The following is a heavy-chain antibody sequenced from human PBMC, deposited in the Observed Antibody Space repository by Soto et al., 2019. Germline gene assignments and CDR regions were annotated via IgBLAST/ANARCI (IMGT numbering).Heavy chain of an antibody. V-gene: IGHV4-59*01. CDR3: SRVRGTAGKRYFDY. CDR1: GGSMIAYY. D-gene: IGHD6-13*01. J-gene: IGHJ4*02. CDR2: TYYSGST. Sequence: HVQLQESGPRLVKPSETLSLTCTVSGGSMIAYYWNWMRQPPGKGLQWIGYTYYSGSTTYNPSLKSRGTISVDSSKNQFSLKLDSVTPADTAVYYCSRVRGTAGKRYFDYWGPGTLVTVSA.